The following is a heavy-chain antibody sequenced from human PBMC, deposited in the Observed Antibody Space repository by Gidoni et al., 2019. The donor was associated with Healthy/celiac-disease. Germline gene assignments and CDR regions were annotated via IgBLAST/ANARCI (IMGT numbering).Heavy chain of an antibody. CDR2: ISYDGSNK. Sequence: VQLVESGGGVVQPGGSLGLSCPASGFTFSSYGMHWVRQAPGKGLEWVAVISYDGSNKYYADSVKGRFTISRDNSKNTLYLQMNSLRAEATAVYYCAKDTMTTWLPDYWGQGTLVTVSS. D-gene: IGHD3-22*01. J-gene: IGHJ4*02. V-gene: IGHV3-30*18. CDR1: GFTFSSYG. CDR3: AKDTMTTWLPDY.